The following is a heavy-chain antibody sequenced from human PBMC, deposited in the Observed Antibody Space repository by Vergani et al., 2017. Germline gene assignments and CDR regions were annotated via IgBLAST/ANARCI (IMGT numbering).Heavy chain of an antibody. D-gene: IGHD2-2*01. CDR2: IYHSGRT. Sequence: QVQLQESGPGLVKPSETLSLTCAVSGYSISSGYYWGWIRQPPGKGLEWIGSIYHSGRTYYNPSLKRRVTISVDTSKNQFSLKLSSVTAADTAVYYCARLRYCSSTSCYEGGYWGQGTLVTVSS. V-gene: IGHV4-38-2*01. CDR3: ARLRYCSSTSCYEGGY. CDR1: GYSISSGYY. J-gene: IGHJ4*02.